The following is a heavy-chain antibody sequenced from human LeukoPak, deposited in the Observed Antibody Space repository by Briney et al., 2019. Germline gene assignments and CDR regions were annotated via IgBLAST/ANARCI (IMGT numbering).Heavy chain of an antibody. J-gene: IGHJ2*01. CDR3: ARGRYYDSSGYKHKNWYFDL. D-gene: IGHD3-22*01. CDR2: INHSGST. V-gene: IGHV4-34*01. CDR1: GGSFSGYY. Sequence: SETLSLTCAVYGGSFSGYYWGWIRQPPGKGLEWIGEINHSGSTNYNPSLKSRVTISVDTSKNQFSLKLSSVTAADTAVYYCARGRYYDSSGYKHKNWYFDLWGRGTLVTVSS.